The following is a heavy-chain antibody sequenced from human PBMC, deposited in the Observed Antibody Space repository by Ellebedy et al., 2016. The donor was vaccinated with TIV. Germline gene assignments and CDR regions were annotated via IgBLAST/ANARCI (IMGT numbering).Heavy chain of an antibody. V-gene: IGHV4-31*03. J-gene: IGHJ3*02. Sequence: SETLSLTCTVSGASIDSGGYYWNWIRQHPGKGLEWVGYIYYNGNTYYNPSLKSRLTISLDTSKTQFSLTLSPVTAAGTAVYYCARDANDYGIDAFDIWGQGTMVTVSS. CDR2: IYYNGNT. CDR1: GASIDSGGYY. D-gene: IGHD4-17*01. CDR3: ARDANDYGIDAFDI.